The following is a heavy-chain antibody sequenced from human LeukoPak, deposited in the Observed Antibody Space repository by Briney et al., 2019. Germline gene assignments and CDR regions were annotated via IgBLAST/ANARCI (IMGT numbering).Heavy chain of an antibody. Sequence: PGRSLRHSCTASGFTFGDYAMSWVRQAPGEGLEWVSFIRSKAYGGTTEYAASVKGRFSISRDDSKSIAYLQMNSLKTEDTAVYYCTNYDYGDSNTFDIWGQGTMVTVSS. D-gene: IGHD4-17*01. CDR3: TNYDYGDSNTFDI. J-gene: IGHJ3*02. V-gene: IGHV3-49*04. CDR2: IRSKAYGGTT. CDR1: GFTFGDYA.